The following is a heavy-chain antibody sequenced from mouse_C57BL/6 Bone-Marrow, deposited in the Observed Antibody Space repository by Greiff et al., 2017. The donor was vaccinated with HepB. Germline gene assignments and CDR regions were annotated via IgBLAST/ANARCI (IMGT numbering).Heavy chain of an antibody. J-gene: IGHJ3*01. Sequence: QVQLQQPGAELVMPGASVKLSCKASGYTFTSYWMHWVKQRPGQGLEWIGEIDPSDSYTNYNQKFKGKSTLTVDKSSSTAYMQLSSLTSEDSAVYHCARDYGSSLFAYWGQGTLVTVSA. D-gene: IGHD1-1*01. V-gene: IGHV1-69*01. CDR3: ARDYGSSLFAY. CDR1: GYTFTSYW. CDR2: IDPSDSYT.